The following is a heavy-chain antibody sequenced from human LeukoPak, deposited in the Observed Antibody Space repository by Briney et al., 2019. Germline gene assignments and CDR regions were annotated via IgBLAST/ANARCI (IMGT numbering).Heavy chain of an antibody. Sequence: GGSLRLSCAASGFTFSSYWMHWVRQALGKGLVWVSRINSDGSSTSYADSVKGRFTISRDNAKNTLYLQMNSLRAEDTAVYYCASLKWDYDFWSGNQFDYWGQGTLVTVSS. V-gene: IGHV3-74*01. CDR2: INSDGSST. CDR1: GFTFSSYW. CDR3: ASLKWDYDFWSGNQFDY. J-gene: IGHJ4*02. D-gene: IGHD3-3*01.